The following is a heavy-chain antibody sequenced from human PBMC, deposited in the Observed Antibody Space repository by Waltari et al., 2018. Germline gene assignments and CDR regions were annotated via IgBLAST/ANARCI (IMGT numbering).Heavy chain of an antibody. CDR2: ISSSGSYT. D-gene: IGHD7-27*01. Sequence: EVLLVESGGGLVKPGGSLRLSCAASGFTFSSYSMNWVRQAPGEGLEWVSSISSSGSYTHYVDSVKGRFTISRDNAKNSLYLQMNTLRAEDTAVYYCARGGWGFYLDDWGQGTLVTSSS. V-gene: IGHV3-21*02. CDR1: GFTFSSYS. CDR3: ARGGWGFYLDD. J-gene: IGHJ4*02.